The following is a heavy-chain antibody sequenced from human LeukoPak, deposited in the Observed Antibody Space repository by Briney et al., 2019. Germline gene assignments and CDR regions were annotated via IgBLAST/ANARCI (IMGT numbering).Heavy chain of an antibody. CDR3: AREARDTAMVNFDY. V-gene: IGHV1-2*04. CDR2: INPNSGGT. Sequence: GASVKVSCKASGYTFTGYYMHWVRQAPGQGLEWMGWINPNSGGTNYAQKFQGWVTMTRDTSIRTAYMELSRLRSDDTAVYYCAREARDTAMVNFDYWGQGTLVTVSS. J-gene: IGHJ4*02. CDR1: GYTFTGYY. D-gene: IGHD5-18*01.